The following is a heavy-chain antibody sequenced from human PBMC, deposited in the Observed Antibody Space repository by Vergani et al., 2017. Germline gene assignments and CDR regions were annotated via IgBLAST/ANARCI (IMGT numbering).Heavy chain of an antibody. Sequence: QVQLVESGGGVVQPGRSLRLSCAASGFTFSSYGMHWVRQAPGKGLELVAVISYDGSNKYYADSVKGRFTIYRDNSKNTLYLQMNSLRAEDTAVYYCAKEIIITMVRGVIRAYGMDVWGQGTTVTVSS. V-gene: IGHV3-30*18. D-gene: IGHD3-10*01. CDR2: ISYDGSNK. CDR3: AKEIIITMVRGVIRAYGMDV. CDR1: GFTFSSYG. J-gene: IGHJ6*02.